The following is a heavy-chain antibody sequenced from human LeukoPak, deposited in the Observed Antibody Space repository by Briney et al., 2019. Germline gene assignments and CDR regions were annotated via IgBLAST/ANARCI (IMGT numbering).Heavy chain of an antibody. J-gene: IGHJ6*02. CDR1: GFTFSSYG. CDR3: AKDRSQQLVRGYYYYGMDV. D-gene: IGHD6-6*01. CDR2: ISYDGSNK. Sequence: GRSLRLSCAASGFTFSSYGMHWVRQAPGKGLEWVAVISYDGSNKYYADSVKGRFTISRDNSENTLYLQMNSLRAEDTAVYYCAKDRSQQLVRGYYYYGMDVWGQGTTVTVSS. V-gene: IGHV3-30*18.